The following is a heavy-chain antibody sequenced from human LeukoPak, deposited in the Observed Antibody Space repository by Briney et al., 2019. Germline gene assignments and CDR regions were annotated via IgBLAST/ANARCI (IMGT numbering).Heavy chain of an antibody. CDR1: GFSISSYW. J-gene: IGHJ3*02. CDR2: IKQDGSEK. Sequence: GGSLRLSCSASGFSISSYWMNWVRQAPGKGLEWVANIKQDGSEKYYVESVRGRFTISRDNAKNSLYLQMNSLRAEDTAVYYCARHCGYCGGGNAFDIWGQGTMVTVSS. V-gene: IGHV3-7*01. D-gene: IGHD2-15*01. CDR3: ARHCGYCGGGNAFDI.